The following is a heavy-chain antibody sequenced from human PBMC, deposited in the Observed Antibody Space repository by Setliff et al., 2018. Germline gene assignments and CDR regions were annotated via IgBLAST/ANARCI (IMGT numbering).Heavy chain of an antibody. V-gene: IGHV4-59*01. CDR3: ARGGTYRYFDY. CDR2: VYYSGAA. J-gene: IGHJ4*02. CDR1: SDSISDAS. Sequence: PSETLSLTCTVSSDSISDASICGWIRQPPGKGLEFIGYVYYSGAANYDPSFKSRVTMSVDTSKTQFSLKLTSLTAADTAVYYCARGGTYRYFDYWGQGALVTVSS.